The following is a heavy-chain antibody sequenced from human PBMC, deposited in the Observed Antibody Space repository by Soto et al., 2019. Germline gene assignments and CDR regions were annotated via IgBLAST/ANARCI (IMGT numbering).Heavy chain of an antibody. CDR1: GYTFTDYY. V-gene: IGHV1-2*02. D-gene: IGHD2-2*01. Sequence: ASVKVSCKASGYTFTDYYIHWVRQAPGQGLQWMGWINPNSGGTNYAQTFQGRVTMTRDTSISTAYIQLSRLRSDDTAVYYCAREVASIVVVPAATTYFDYWGQGTLLTVSS. CDR2: INPNSGGT. CDR3: AREVASIVVVPAATTYFDY. J-gene: IGHJ4*02.